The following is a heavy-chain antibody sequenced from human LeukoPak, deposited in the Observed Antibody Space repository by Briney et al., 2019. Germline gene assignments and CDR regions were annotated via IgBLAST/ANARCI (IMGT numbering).Heavy chain of an antibody. Sequence: SQTLSLTCTVSGGSISSASYYWNWLRQPAGKGLEWIGCIYTTGKTNYNPSLKSRVTISVDTSKNQFSLKLTSVTAADTAVYYCASSGITMIVVVPWNYWGQGTLVTVSS. D-gene: IGHD3-22*01. J-gene: IGHJ4*02. V-gene: IGHV4-61*02. CDR2: IYTTGKT. CDR3: ASSGITMIVVVPWNY. CDR1: GGSISSASYY.